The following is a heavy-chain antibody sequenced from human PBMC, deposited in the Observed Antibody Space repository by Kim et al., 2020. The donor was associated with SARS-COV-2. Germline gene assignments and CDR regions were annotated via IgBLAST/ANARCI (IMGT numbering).Heavy chain of an antibody. CDR1: GYTFTSYG. CDR3: ARGHPREYDFWSGQFHPLITSHYYYGMDV. J-gene: IGHJ6*02. D-gene: IGHD3-3*01. V-gene: IGHV1-18*01. Sequence: ASVKVSCKASGYTFTSYGISWVRQAPGQGLEWMGWISAYNGNTNYAQKLQGRVTMTTDTSTSTAYMELRSLRSDDTAVYYCARGHPREYDFWSGQFHPLITSHYYYGMDVWGQGTTVTVSS. CDR2: ISAYNGNT.